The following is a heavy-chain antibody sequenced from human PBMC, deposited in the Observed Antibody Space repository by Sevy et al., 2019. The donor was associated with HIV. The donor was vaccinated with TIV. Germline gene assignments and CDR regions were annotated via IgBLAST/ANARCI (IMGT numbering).Heavy chain of an antibody. CDR1: GFPFSNYN. CDR2: ISYDGTDT. V-gene: IGHV3-30*18. CDR3: SKAAIVVVSASPNCFDS. J-gene: IGHJ4*02. D-gene: IGHD2-21*02. Sequence: GGSLRLSCAASGFPFSNYNMNWVRQTPGKGLEWVAVISYDGTDTYYAYSVKGRFTISKDNSKNTLSLQMNSLRVEDTAVYYCSKAAIVVVSASPNCFDSWGPGTVVTVSS.